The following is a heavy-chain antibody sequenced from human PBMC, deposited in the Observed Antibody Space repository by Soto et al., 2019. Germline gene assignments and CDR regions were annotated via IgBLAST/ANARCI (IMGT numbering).Heavy chain of an antibody. D-gene: IGHD6-13*01. CDR3: ARLQAAAGDNDLTFDY. J-gene: IGHJ4*02. CDR1: GYSFTSYW. Sequence: EVQLVQSGAEVKKPGESLRISCKGSGYSFTSYWISWVRQMPGKGLEWMGRIDRSDSYTNYIPSFQGHLTISADKSISTAYLQWSSLKASDTAMYYCARLQAAAGDNDLTFDYWGQGTLVTVSS. V-gene: IGHV5-10-1*01. CDR2: IDRSDSYT.